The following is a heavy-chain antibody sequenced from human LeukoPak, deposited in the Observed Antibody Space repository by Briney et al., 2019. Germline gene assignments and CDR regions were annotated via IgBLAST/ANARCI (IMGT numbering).Heavy chain of an antibody. CDR1: GFTFSTYW. Sequence: PGGSLRLSCAASGFTFSTYWVHWVRQAPGKGLMWVSRINSDGSYTYYADSVKGRFTISRDNAKNTVYLQMNSLRAEDTAVHYCAKDRLPYYYYYYGMDVWGQGTTVTVSS. CDR2: INSDGSYT. D-gene: IGHD6-25*01. J-gene: IGHJ6*02. V-gene: IGHV3-74*01. CDR3: AKDRLPYYYYYYGMDV.